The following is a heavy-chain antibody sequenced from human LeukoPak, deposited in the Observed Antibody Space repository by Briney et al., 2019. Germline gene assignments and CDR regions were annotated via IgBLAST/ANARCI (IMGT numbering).Heavy chain of an antibody. Sequence: GGSLRLSCAASGFTFSSYGMHWVRQAPGKGLGWVTFIWYDGSEKYYADSVRGRFTISRDNSKNTVNLQMNSLRTEDTALYYCAKDLSSGWSFDSWGQGTLVTVSS. V-gene: IGHV3-30*02. D-gene: IGHD3-22*01. CDR2: IWYDGSEK. CDR1: GFTFSSYG. J-gene: IGHJ4*02. CDR3: AKDLSSGWSFDS.